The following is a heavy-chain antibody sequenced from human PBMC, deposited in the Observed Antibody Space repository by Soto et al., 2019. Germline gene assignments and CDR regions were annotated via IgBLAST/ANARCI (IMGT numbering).Heavy chain of an antibody. CDR3: AKAVTLVRGINPYSYGLDV. J-gene: IGHJ6*02. D-gene: IGHD3-10*01. CDR2: ISGGGGST. V-gene: IGHV3-23*01. Sequence: PGGSLRLSXAVSGFPFSSYVMTWVRQAPGKGLEWVSVISGGGGSTNYAESVKGRLTISRDNSENTLYLQMNSLRAEDTAVYYCAKAVTLVRGINPYSYGLDVWGQGTTVTVSS. CDR1: GFPFSSYV.